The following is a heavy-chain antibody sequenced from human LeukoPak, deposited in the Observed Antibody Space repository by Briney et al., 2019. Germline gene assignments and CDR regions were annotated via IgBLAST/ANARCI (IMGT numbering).Heavy chain of an antibody. CDR2: ISDSGTTI. Sequence: GGSLRLSCAASGFIFSSYEMNWVRQAPGKGLEWVSSISDSGTTIYYADSVKGRFTISRDNAKNSLYLQMNSLRAEDTAVYYCASLIGVGYYYGSGSYPGGFDSWGQGTMVTVSS. CDR1: GFIFSSYE. D-gene: IGHD3-10*01. J-gene: IGHJ3*02. V-gene: IGHV3-48*03. CDR3: ASLIGVGYYYGSGSYPGGFDS.